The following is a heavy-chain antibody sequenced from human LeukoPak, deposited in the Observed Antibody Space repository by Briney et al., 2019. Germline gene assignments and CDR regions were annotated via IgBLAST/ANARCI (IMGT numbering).Heavy chain of an antibody. CDR3: ARQKRARGDYASAFDY. D-gene: IGHD4-17*01. Sequence: PGGSLRLSCAASGFTFNNYWMSWVRQAPGKGLEWVANIKQDGSEKFFVDSMRGRFTISRDNAKNSLYLQVNSLRAEDTAVYYCARQKRARGDYASAFDYWGQGTLVTVSS. CDR1: GFTFNNYW. V-gene: IGHV3-7*01. CDR2: IKQDGSEK. J-gene: IGHJ4*02.